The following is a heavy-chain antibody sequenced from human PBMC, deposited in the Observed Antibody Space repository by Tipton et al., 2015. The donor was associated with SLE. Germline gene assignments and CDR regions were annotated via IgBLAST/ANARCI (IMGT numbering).Heavy chain of an antibody. V-gene: IGHV4-61*01. D-gene: IGHD3-10*01. CDR1: GGSISSGSYY. J-gene: IGHJ1*01. CDR3: ARVRGRGYFQH. CDR2: IYYSGST. Sequence: LRLSCTVSGGSISSGSYYWSWIRQPPGKGLEWIGYIYYSGSTNYNPSLKSRVTISVDTSKNQFSRKLSSVTAADTAVYYCARVRGRGYFQHWGQGTLVTVSS.